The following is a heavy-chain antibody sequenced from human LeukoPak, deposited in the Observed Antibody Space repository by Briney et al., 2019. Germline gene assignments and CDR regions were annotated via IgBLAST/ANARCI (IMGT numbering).Heavy chain of an antibody. J-gene: IGHJ6*02. V-gene: IGHV6-1*01. Sequence: PSQTLSLTCAISGDSVSSNSATWSWIRQSPSRGLEWLGRTYYRSKWFNDYAVSVKSRITIKPDTSKNQFSLQLNSVTPEDTAVYYCARGRYCSGGSCYYGLDVWGQGTTVTVS. CDR3: ARGRYCSGGSCYYGLDV. CDR2: TYYRSKWFN. D-gene: IGHD2-15*01. CDR1: GDSVSSNSAT.